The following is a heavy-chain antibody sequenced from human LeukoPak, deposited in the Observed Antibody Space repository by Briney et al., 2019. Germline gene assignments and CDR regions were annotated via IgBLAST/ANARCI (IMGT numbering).Heavy chain of an antibody. CDR3: ARDRDVVVRRGYYYYYGMDV. V-gene: IGHV3-74*01. Sequence: GGSLRLSCAASGFTFSSYWMHWVRQAPGKGLVWVSRINSDGSSTSYADSVKGRFTISRVNAKNTLYLQMNSLRAEDTAVYYCARDRDVVVRRGYYYYYGMDVWGKGTTVTVSS. CDR1: GFTFSSYW. CDR2: INSDGSST. J-gene: IGHJ6*04. D-gene: IGHD2-2*01.